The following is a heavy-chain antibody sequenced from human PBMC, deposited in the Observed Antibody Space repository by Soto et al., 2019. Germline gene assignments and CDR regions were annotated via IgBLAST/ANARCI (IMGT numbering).Heavy chain of an antibody. V-gene: IGHV1-69*08. D-gene: IGHD2-2*01. J-gene: IGHJ6*02. CDR3: ARDPGCSSTSCYRGAYYYYGMDV. CDR2: IIPIVGIA. CDR1: GGTFSSYT. Sequence: QVQLVQSGAEVKKPGSSVKVSCKASGGTFSSYTISWVRQAPEQGLEWMGRIIPIVGIANYAQKFQGRVTITADKSTSTAYMELSSLRSEDTPVYYCARDPGCSSTSCYRGAYYYYGMDVWGQGTTVTVSS.